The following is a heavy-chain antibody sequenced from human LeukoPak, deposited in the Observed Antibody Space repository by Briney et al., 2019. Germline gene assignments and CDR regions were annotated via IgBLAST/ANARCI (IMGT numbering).Heavy chain of an antibody. CDR2: INEDGSEK. V-gene: IGHV3-7*01. CDR1: GFTFSDYS. D-gene: IGHD1-14*01. CDR3: ARGGVRRGYYDY. Sequence: PGGSLRLSCAASGFTFSDYSMNWVRQAPGKGLEWMANINEDGSEKYYVDSVRGRFTISRDNAKNSLYLQMNSLRTEDTAIYYCARGGVRRGYYDYWGQGTLVTVSS. J-gene: IGHJ4*02.